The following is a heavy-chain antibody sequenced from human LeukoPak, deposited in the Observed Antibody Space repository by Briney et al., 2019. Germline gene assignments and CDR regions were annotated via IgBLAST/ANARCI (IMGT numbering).Heavy chain of an antibody. V-gene: IGHV3-30*18. CDR3: AKDAGSGYSRLDY. CDR1: GFTFSSYG. Sequence: GGSLRLSCAASGFTFSSYGVHWVHQAPGKGLEWVAVISYDGSNKYYADSVKGRFTISRDNSKNTLYLQMNSLRAEDTAVYYCAKDAGSGYSRLDYWGQGTLVTVSS. J-gene: IGHJ4*02. D-gene: IGHD3-22*01. CDR2: ISYDGSNK.